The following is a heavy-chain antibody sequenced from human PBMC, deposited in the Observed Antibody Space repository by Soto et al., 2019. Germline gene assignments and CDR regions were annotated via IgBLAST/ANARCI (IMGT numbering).Heavy chain of an antibody. J-gene: IGHJ5*02. D-gene: IGHD2-15*01. V-gene: IGHV3-11*06. CDR1: GFTFGDSY. Sequence: GGSLRLSCAGSGFTFGDSYMSWIRQAPGKALEWLSYISPGSRYPAYADSVKGRFTISRDNAKRSLYLQMMSLTAEDTAIYYCVGGGGGGLFEPWGQGTMVNVSS. CDR2: ISPGSRYP. CDR3: VGGGGGGLFEP.